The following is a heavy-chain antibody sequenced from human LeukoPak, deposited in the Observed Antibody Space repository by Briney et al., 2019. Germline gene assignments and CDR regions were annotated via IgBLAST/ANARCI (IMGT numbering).Heavy chain of an antibody. D-gene: IGHD5-24*01. Sequence: PSETPSLTCTVSGGSISSYYWSWIRQPPGKGLEWIGYIYYSGSTNYNPSLKSRVTISVDTSKNQFSLKLSSVTAADTAVYYCARDKMATDYYYGMDVWGQGTTVTVSS. CDR1: GGSISSYY. CDR2: IYYSGST. V-gene: IGHV4-59*01. CDR3: ARDKMATDYYYGMDV. J-gene: IGHJ6*02.